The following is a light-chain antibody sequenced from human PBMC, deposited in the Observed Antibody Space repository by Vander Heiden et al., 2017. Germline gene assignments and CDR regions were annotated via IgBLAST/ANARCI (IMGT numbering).Light chain of an antibody. CDR3: QQSYSVPGT. CDR1: ENILTY. V-gene: IGKV1-39*01. Sequence: IQLTQSPSSLPASVGDRVTIACRASENILTYVNWYQQKSGEVPKLLIYTAFSLQSGVPARFSGSGSGTDFSLTITSLQPEDFATYYCQQSYSVPGTFGQGTKLEIK. J-gene: IGKJ2*02. CDR2: TAF.